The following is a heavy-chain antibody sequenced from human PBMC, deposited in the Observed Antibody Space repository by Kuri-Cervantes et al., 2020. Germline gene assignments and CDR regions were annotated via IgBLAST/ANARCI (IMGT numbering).Heavy chain of an antibody. CDR3: ARDGGSSSGPGNYYFDY. CDR2: IIPIFGTA. CDR1: GGTFSSYA. J-gene: IGHJ4*02. Sequence: SVKASCKASGGTFSSYAISWVRQAPGQGLEWMGGIIPIFGTANYAQKFQGRVTITADESTSTAYMELSSLRSEDTAVYYCARDGGSSSGPGNYYFDYWGQGTLVTVSS. D-gene: IGHD6-6*01. V-gene: IGHV1-69*13.